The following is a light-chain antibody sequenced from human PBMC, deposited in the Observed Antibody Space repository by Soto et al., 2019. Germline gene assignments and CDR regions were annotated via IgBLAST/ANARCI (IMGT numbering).Light chain of an antibody. Sequence: EVVLTQSPATLSLSPGERATLSCRASENVRSNLAWYQQKPGQAPRLLIYAASTRATGIPARFIGNGSGTEFTLTISSLQSEDFAVYYCQQYNNWWTFGQGTKVDIK. V-gene: IGKV3D-15*01. CDR2: AAS. CDR3: QQYNNWWT. J-gene: IGKJ1*01. CDR1: ENVRSN.